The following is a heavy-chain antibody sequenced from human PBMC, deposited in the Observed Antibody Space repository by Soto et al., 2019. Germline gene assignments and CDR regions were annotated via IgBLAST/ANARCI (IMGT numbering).Heavy chain of an antibody. Sequence: ASECTLDCYAIDCVRQPTMKRMEWVSGISWNSGSIGYADSVKGRFTISRDNAKNSLYLQMNSLRAEDTALYYCAKVMGGGHPARNSSGMDVSAQ. J-gene: IGHJ6*02. CDR3: AKVMGGGHPARNSSGMDV. D-gene: IGHD2-15*01. CDR1: ECTLDCYA. V-gene: IGHV3-9*01. CDR2: ISWNSGSI.